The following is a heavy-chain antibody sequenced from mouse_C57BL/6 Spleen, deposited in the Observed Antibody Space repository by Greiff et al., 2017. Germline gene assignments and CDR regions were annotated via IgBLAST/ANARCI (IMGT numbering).Heavy chain of an antibody. J-gene: IGHJ2*01. D-gene: IGHD1-1*01. CDR3: ARSYGSIYFDY. CDR2: IYPSDSET. Sequence: VQLQQSGPELVRPGSSVKLSCKASGYTFTSYWLDWVKQRPGQGLEWIGNIYPSDSETHYNQKFKNKATLTVDNPSSTAYMQLSSLTSEDSAVYYCARSYGSIYFDYWGQGTTLTVSS. V-gene: IGHV1-61*01. CDR1: GYTFTSYW.